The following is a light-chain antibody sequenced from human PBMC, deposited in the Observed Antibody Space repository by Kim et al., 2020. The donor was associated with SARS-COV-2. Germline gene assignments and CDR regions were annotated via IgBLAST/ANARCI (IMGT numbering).Light chain of an antibody. CDR2: EVK. J-gene: IGLJ2*01. V-gene: IGLV2-8*01. CDR3: SSYAVRKVV. Sequence: GRAVTYSCTGTSNDVGHYEYVAWYHQRPGQTPKLMIYEVKQRPSGDPDRFSNSKSGNTAALSVSGLQPEDEADCHGSSYAVRKVVFGGGTQLTVL. CDR1: SNDVGHYEY.